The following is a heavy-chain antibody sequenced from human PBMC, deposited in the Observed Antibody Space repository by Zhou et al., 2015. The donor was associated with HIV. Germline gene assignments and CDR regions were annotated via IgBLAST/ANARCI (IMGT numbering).Heavy chain of an antibody. CDR2: IIPMFGAA. CDR1: GGTFSSHA. CDR3: ARGFSGAAAGTPSPFHY. V-gene: IGHV1-69*01. D-gene: IGHD6-13*01. Sequence: QVQLVQSGAEVKKPGSSVRVSCKTSGGTFSSHAISWLRQAPGQGLEWIGGIIPMFGAANYAQKFRARLTITAGEPTTTAYMELRSLRSEDTAIYYCARGFSGAAAGTPSPFHYWGQGTLITVSS. J-gene: IGHJ4*02.